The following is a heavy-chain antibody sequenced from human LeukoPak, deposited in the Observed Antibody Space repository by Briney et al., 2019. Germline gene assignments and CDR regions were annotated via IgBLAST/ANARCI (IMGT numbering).Heavy chain of an antibody. CDR2: IYTSGST. Sequence: SETLSLTCTVSGGSISSYYWSWIRQPAGKGLEWIGRIYTSGSTNYNPSLKSRVTMSVDTPKNQFSLKLSSVTTADTAVYYCARDGGAAGTGYYMDVWGKGTTVTVSS. CDR3: ARDGGAAGTGYYMDV. J-gene: IGHJ6*03. CDR1: GGSISSYY. V-gene: IGHV4-4*07. D-gene: IGHD6-13*01.